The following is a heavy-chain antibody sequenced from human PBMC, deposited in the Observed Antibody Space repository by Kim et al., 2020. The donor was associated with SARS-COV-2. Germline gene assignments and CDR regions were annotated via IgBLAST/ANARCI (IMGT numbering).Heavy chain of an antibody. CDR3: AKPRGSGSSMRTLVDY. J-gene: IGHJ4*02. Sequence: SREGRFTISRDTSKNTLYLKMNSLRAEDTAVYYCAKPRGSGSSMRTLVDYWGQGTLVTVSS. D-gene: IGHD1-26*01. V-gene: IGHV3-30*02.